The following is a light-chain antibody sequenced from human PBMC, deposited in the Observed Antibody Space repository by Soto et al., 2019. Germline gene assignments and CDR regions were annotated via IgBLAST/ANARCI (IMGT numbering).Light chain of an antibody. CDR3: QHYNSYSEA. CDR1: QSVSGY. Sequence: EIVMTQSPGTVSVFPGETVTLSCMASQSVSGYLDWFHQKPGQAPRLVLLRIFTRAIGVPARFSGSGSETEFTLTINSLQPDDFATYYCQHYNSYSEAFGQGTKVDIK. J-gene: IGKJ1*01. V-gene: IGKV3-15*01. CDR2: RIF.